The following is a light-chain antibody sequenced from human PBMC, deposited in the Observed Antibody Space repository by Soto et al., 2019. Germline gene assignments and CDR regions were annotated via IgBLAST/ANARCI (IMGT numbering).Light chain of an antibody. CDR1: RSVSSSY. Sequence: EIVLTQSPGTLSLSPGERATLSCRASRSVSSSYLAWYQQKPGQAPRLLIYGASNRATGIPDRFSGSGSGTDFTLTISRLEPEDFAVYYCQQYDRSLFTFGPGTKVDVK. CDR2: GAS. V-gene: IGKV3-20*01. J-gene: IGKJ3*01. CDR3: QQYDRSLFT.